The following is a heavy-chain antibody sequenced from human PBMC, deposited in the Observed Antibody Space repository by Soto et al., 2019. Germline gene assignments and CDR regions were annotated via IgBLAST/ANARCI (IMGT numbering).Heavy chain of an antibody. D-gene: IGHD4-17*01. CDR2: ISSSSSYI. V-gene: IGHV3-21*01. CDR3: ARSYGDYSFGDS. CDR1: GFTFGDYT. Sequence: DVQLVESGGGLVKPGGSLRLSCAASGFTFGDYTMHWVRQASGKGLEWVSSISSSSSYIYYADSVRGRFTISRDNAENSRYLEMNSLRAEDTAVYYCARSYGDYSFGDSWGQGTLVTVSS. J-gene: IGHJ4*02.